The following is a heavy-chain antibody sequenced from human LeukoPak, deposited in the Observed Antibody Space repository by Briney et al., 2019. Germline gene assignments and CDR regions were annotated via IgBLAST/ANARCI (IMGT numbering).Heavy chain of an antibody. CDR2: IDTTGYT. J-gene: IGHJ5*02. CDR1: GFTFSTYD. D-gene: IGHD3-10*01. V-gene: IGHV3-13*01. CDR3: AKPVRGVTNWFDP. Sequence: GGSLRLSCAASGFTFSTYDIHWVRQATGKGLDWVSAIDTTGYTYYADSVKGRFTISRDNSKNTLYLQMNSLRAEDTAVYYCAKPVRGVTNWFDPWGQGTLVTVSS.